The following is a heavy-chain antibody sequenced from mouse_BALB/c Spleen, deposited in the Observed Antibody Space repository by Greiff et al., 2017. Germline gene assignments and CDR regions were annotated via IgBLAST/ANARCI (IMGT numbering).Heavy chain of an antibody. Sequence: QVQLQQSGPGLVQPSQSLSITCTVSGFSLTSYGVHWVRQSPGKGLEWLGVIWSGGSTDYNAAFISRMSISKDNSKNQVFFKMNSRQANDTTIYYCSRKWRCLRSAWFAYWGQGTLVTVSA. CDR1: GFSLTSYG. V-gene: IGHV2-2*02. CDR3: SRKWRCLRSAWFAY. J-gene: IGHJ3*01. D-gene: IGHD1-1*01. CDR2: IWSGGST.